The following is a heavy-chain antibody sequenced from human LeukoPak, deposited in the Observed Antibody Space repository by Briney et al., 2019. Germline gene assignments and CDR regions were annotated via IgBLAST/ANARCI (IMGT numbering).Heavy chain of an antibody. D-gene: IGHD1-26*01. Sequence: ASETLSLTCTVSGGSISSDNYYWSWIRQPAGKGLEWIGRIYASGTTNYNPSLKSRVTIPVDTSKNQFSLKLSSVTAADTAVYYCARGLVGATGGSFDYWGQGTLVTVSS. V-gene: IGHV4-61*02. CDR2: IYASGTT. CDR1: GGSISSDNYY. CDR3: ARGLVGATGGSFDY. J-gene: IGHJ4*02.